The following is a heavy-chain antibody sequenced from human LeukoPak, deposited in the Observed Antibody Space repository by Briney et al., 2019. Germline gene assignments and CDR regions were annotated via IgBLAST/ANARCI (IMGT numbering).Heavy chain of an antibody. V-gene: IGHV4-59*01. CDR3: ARGDGRGVPLYYFDY. J-gene: IGHJ4*02. Sequence: SETLSLTCTVSGGSISSYYWSWIRKPPGKGLEWIGYIHYTGSTYYNPSLESRVTISGDTSKNQFSLKLNSVTAADTAVYYCARGDGRGVPLYYFDYWGQGTLVTVSS. CDR2: IHYTGST. CDR1: GGSISSYY. D-gene: IGHD3-10*01.